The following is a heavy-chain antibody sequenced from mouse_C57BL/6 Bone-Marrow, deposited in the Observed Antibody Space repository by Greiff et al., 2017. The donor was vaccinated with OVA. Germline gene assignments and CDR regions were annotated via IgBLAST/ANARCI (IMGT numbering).Heavy chain of an antibody. CDR3: TRLCHYYYGSSYVYYAMDY. CDR2: IYPGNSDT. V-gene: IGHV1-5*01. J-gene: IGHJ4*01. Sequence: VQLQQSGPVLARPGASVKMSCKTSGYTFTSYWMHWVKQRPGQGLEWIGAIYPGNSDTSYNQKFKGKAKLTAVTSASTAYMELSSLTNEDSAVYYCTRLCHYYYGSSYVYYAMDYWGQGTSVTVSS. D-gene: IGHD1-1*01. CDR1: GYTFTSYW.